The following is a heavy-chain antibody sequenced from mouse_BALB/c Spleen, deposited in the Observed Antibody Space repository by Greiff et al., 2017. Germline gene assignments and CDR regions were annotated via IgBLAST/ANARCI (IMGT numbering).Heavy chain of an antibody. V-gene: IGHV5-4*02. CDR3: ARDRNYLYYAMDY. Sequence: EVQVVESGGGLVKPGGSLKLSCAASGFTFSDYYMYWVRQTPEKRLEWVATISDGGSYTYYPDSVKGRFTISRDNAKNNLYLQMSSLKSEDTAMYYCARDRNYLYYAMDYWGQGTSVTVSS. CDR1: GFTFSDYY. D-gene: IGHD2-1*01. J-gene: IGHJ4*01. CDR2: ISDGGSYT.